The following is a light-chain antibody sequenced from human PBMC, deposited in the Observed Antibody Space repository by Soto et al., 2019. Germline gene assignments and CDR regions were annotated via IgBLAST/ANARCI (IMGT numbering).Light chain of an antibody. Sequence: DIQMTQSPSSLSASVGDRVTITCRASQGISNYLAWYQQKPGKVPKLLIYAASTLQSGVPSRFSGSGSGTDLTLTISSLQPEDVASYYCQKYNSARFTFGPGTKVDIK. CDR2: AAS. CDR1: QGISNY. J-gene: IGKJ3*01. V-gene: IGKV1-27*01. CDR3: QKYNSARFT.